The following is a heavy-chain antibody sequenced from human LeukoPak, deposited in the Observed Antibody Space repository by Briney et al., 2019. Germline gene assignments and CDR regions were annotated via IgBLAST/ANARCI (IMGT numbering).Heavy chain of an antibody. CDR3: ARVNSALVVSLEGSWAGSLGFDH. CDR2: FSGSSRYI. J-gene: IGHJ4*02. CDR1: KFTFSNYT. V-gene: IGHV3-21*06. D-gene: IGHD3-3*01. Sequence: GGSLRLSCAASKFTFSNYTLTWVRQSPGKGLDCVSSFSGSSRYIHYSDSVKGRFTISRDNAKNSLYLQMDSLTADDTAVYYCARVNSALVVSLEGSWAGSLGFDHWGQGTLVTVSS.